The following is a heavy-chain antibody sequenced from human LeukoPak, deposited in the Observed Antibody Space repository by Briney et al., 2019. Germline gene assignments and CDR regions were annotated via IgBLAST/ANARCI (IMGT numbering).Heavy chain of an antibody. D-gene: IGHD6-6*01. J-gene: IGHJ3*02. V-gene: IGHV1-69*02. CDR1: GGTFSSYT. CDR3: ARADPARAFDI. Sequence: SVKVSCKASGGTFSSYTISWVRQAPGQGLEWMGRIIPILGIANYAQKFQGRVTINADKSTSTAYMELSSLRSEDTAVYYCARADPARAFDIWGQGTMVTVSS. CDR2: IIPILGIA.